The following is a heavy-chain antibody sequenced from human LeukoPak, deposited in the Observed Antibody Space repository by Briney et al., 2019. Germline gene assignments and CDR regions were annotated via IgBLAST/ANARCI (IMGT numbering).Heavy chain of an antibody. CDR3: ARVNCGGDCYSDRGAFDI. D-gene: IGHD2-21*02. CDR1: GGTFGSYT. Sequence: AASVKVSCKASGGTFGSYTITWVRQAPGQGLEWMGGIIPIFGTANYAQKFQGRVTITADESTSTAYMELSSLRSEDTAVYYCARVNCGGDCYSDRGAFDIWGQGTMVTVSS. V-gene: IGHV1-69*13. J-gene: IGHJ3*02. CDR2: IIPIFGTA.